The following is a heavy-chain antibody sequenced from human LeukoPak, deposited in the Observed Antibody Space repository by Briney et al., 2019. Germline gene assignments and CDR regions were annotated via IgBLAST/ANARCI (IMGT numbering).Heavy chain of an antibody. Sequence: SETLSLTCTVSGGSISSGGYYWSWIRQHPGTGLEWIGYIYYSGSTYYNPSLKSRVTISVDTSKNQFSLKLSSVTAADTAVYYCARADTAMVTGFDYWGQGTLVTVSS. CDR2: IYYSGST. CDR3: ARADTAMVTGFDY. D-gene: IGHD5-18*01. V-gene: IGHV4-31*03. J-gene: IGHJ4*02. CDR1: GGSISSGGYY.